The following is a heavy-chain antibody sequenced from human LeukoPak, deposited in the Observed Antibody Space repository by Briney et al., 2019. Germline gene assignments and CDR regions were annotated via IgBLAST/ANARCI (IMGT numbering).Heavy chain of an antibody. D-gene: IGHD6-6*01. CDR2: IYTSGTT. J-gene: IGHJ4*02. CDR1: GGSIRSFY. Sequence: NPSETLSLTCTVSGGSIRSFYWSWVRQAAGKGLEWIGRIYTSGTTSYNPSVKSRVSMSVDTSKNQFSLNLSSLTAADTAVYYCARGGEWSSSPFDHWGQGALVTVSS. V-gene: IGHV4-4*07. CDR3: ARGGEWSSSPFDH.